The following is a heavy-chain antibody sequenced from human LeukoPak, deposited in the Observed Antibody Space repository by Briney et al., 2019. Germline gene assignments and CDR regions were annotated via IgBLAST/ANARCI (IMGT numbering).Heavy chain of an antibody. D-gene: IGHD5-24*01. J-gene: IGHJ6*02. Sequence: PSETLSLTCTVSGGSISSYYWSWIRQPPGKGLEWIGYIYYSGSTNYNPSLKSRVTISVDTSKNQFSLKLSSVTAADTAVYCCARDRRDGFNGGMDVWGQGTTVTVSS. CDR1: GGSISSYY. CDR2: IYYSGST. V-gene: IGHV4-59*01. CDR3: ARDRRDGFNGGMDV.